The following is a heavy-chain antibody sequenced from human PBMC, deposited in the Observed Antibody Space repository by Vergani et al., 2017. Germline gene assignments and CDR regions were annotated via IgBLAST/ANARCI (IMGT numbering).Heavy chain of an antibody. CDR2: ISWNSGAV. V-gene: IGHV3-9*01. D-gene: IGHD5-24*01. J-gene: IGHJ6*02. CDR1: GITFWKFG. Sequence: EVDLVESGGGLAQPGGSLRLSCEASGITFWKFGMHWVRQGPGKGLEWVSGISWNSGAVDYADSVRGRFTISRDNAKNSLFLEMNSLRFEDTAVYYCARWVDRYYYYYGMDVWGQXP. CDR3: ARWVDRYYYYYGMDV.